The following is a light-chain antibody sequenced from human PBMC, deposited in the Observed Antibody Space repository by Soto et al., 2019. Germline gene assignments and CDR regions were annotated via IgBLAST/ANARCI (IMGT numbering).Light chain of an antibody. CDR1: QGISSY. J-gene: IGKJ2*01. CDR2: AAS. Sequence: DIQLTQSPSFLSASVGDRVTVTCRASQGISSYLAWYQQKPGKAPKLLIYAASTLQSGVPSRFSGSGSGTEFTLTISSLQPEDFATYYCQQLNSNPYTFGQGSKLETK. V-gene: IGKV1-9*01. CDR3: QQLNSNPYT.